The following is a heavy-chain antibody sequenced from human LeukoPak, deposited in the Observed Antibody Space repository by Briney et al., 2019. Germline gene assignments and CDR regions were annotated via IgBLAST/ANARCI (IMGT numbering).Heavy chain of an antibody. CDR1: GFSFNIYW. CDR3: ATQDFGTFDY. CDR2: IKNDGSGK. D-gene: IGHD3-10*01. J-gene: IGHJ4*02. V-gene: IGHV3-7*02. Sequence: PGGSLSLSWAASGFSFNIYWMSWGRQPPGKGLGWVANIKNDGSGKTYMDSVKGRLTTSRDDAKNSLYLQMNSLRAEGMAVYYCATQDFGTFDYWGQGTLVTVPS.